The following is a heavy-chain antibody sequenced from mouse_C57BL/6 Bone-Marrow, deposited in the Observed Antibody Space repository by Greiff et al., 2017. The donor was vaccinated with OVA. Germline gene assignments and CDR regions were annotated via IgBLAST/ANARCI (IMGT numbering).Heavy chain of an antibody. J-gene: IGHJ1*03. D-gene: IGHD1-1*01. CDR1: GYTFTDYE. CDR3: TRRAYYYGSSWYFDV. CDR2: IDPETGGT. Sequence: QVQLKQSGAELVRPGASVTLSCKASGYTFTDYEMHWVKQTPVHGLEWIGAIDPETGGTAYNQKFKGKAILTADKSSSTAYMELRSLTSEDSAVYYCTRRAYYYGSSWYFDVWGTGTTVTVSS. V-gene: IGHV1-15*01.